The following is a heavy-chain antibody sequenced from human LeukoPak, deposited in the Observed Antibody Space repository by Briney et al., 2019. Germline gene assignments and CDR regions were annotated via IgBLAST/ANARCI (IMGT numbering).Heavy chain of an antibody. D-gene: IGHD1-26*01. CDR2: IYYSGST. CDR3: ARVRGHNVCAWEHDY. CDR1: GGSISSGDYY. V-gene: IGHV4-30-4*08. J-gene: IGHJ4*02. Sequence: SETLSLTCTVSGGSISSGDYYWSWIRQPPGKGLEWIGYIYYSGSTYYNPSLKSRVTISVDTSKNQFSLKLSSVTAADTAVYYCARVRGHNVCAWEHDYWGQGTLVTVSS.